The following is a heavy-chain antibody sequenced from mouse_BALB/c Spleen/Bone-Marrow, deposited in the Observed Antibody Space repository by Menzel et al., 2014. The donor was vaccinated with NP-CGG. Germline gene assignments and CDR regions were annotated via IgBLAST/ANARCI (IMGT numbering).Heavy chain of an antibody. CDR3: ARHGNYYAMDY. CDR1: EYEFPSHD. D-gene: IGHD1-1*02. V-gene: IGHV5-2*01. J-gene: IGHJ4*01. Sequence: EVNVVASGGGLVQPGESLKLSCEPNEYEFPSHDMSWVRKTPEKRLELVAAINSDGGSTYYPDTMERRFIISRDNTKKTLYLQMSSLRSEDTALYYCARHGNYYAMDYWGQGTSVTVSS. CDR2: INSDGGST.